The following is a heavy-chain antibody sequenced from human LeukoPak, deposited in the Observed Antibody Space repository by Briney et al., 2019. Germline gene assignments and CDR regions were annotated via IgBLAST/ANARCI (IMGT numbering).Heavy chain of an antibody. Sequence: GGSLRLSCAASAFTFSSFEMSWVRQAPGKGLEWVSYISSSGSAIYYADSVKGRFTISRDSAENSLYLQMNSLRDEDTAIYYCARGPGYSSSWYPRYFDYWGQGTQATVSS. CDR1: AFTFSSFE. CDR3: ARGPGYSSSWYPRYFDY. CDR2: ISSSGSAI. D-gene: IGHD6-13*01. J-gene: IGHJ4*02. V-gene: IGHV3-48*03.